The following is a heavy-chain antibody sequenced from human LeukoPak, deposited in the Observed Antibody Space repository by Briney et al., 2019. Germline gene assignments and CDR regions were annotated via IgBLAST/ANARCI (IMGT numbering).Heavy chain of an antibody. Sequence: GGSLRLSCAASGFTFSSSGMHWVRQAPGKGLEWVAFISYDGSNRYYADSVKGRFTISRDNSKNTLYLQMNSLRAEDTAVYYCAKETRGSYSDYWGQGTLVTLSS. J-gene: IGHJ4*02. CDR1: GFTFSSSG. CDR3: AKETRGSYSDY. D-gene: IGHD5-12*01. CDR2: ISYDGSNR. V-gene: IGHV3-30*02.